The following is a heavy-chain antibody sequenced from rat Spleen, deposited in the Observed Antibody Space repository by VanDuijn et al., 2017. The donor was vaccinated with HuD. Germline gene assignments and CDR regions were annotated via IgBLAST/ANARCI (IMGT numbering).Heavy chain of an antibody. CDR1: GFTFSDYN. J-gene: IGHJ1*01. V-gene: IGHV5-7*01. Sequence: EVQLVESGGGLVQPGRSLNLSCAASGFTFSDYNMVWVRQAPKKGLEWVATITSGGSNTYYPDSVKGRFTISRDNAKSTLYLQMDSLRSEDTATYYCVRDGGYWYFDFWGPGTMVTVSS. D-gene: IGHD1-11*01. CDR3: VRDGGYWYFDF. CDR2: ITSGGSNT.